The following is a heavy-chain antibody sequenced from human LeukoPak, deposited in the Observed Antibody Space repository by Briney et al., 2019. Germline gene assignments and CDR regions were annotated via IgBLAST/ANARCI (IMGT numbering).Heavy chain of an antibody. J-gene: IGHJ4*02. D-gene: IGHD6-19*01. CDR1: GGSISSGSYY. CDR2: IYHSGST. V-gene: IGHV4-39*07. CDR3: ARGSVAGDY. Sequence: TSQTLSLTCTVSGGSISSGSYYWSWIRQPPGKGLEWVGSIYHSGSTYYNPSLKSRVTISVDTSKNQFSLKLSSVTAADTAVYYCARGSVAGDYWGQGTLVTVSS.